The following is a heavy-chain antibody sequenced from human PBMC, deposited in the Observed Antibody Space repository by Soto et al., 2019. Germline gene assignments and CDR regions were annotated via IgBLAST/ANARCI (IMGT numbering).Heavy chain of an antibody. CDR3: ARGGYYDSSGGPVVAFDI. Sequence: PGGSLRLSCAASGFTFSSYSINWVRQAPGKGLEWVSYISSSSSTIYYADSVKGRFTISRDNAKNSLYLQMNSLRDEDTAVYYCARGGYYDSSGGPVVAFDIWGQGTMVTVSS. CDR1: GFTFSSYS. J-gene: IGHJ3*02. V-gene: IGHV3-48*02. D-gene: IGHD3-22*01. CDR2: ISSSSSTI.